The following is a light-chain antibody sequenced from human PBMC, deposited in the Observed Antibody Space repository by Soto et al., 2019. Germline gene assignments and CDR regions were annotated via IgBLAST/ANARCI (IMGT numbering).Light chain of an antibody. CDR1: QSVAGS. CDR3: HRTSNRIT. V-gene: IGKV3-11*01. Sequence: IVMTRSQGSLVVWAVRCAAVSCRARQSVAGSLAWYQQKPGQPPRLLIYDISTRAAAIPARFSGSGSGTGFTLTVSGLGTQDFALYCCHRTSNRITFGEGTRLEIK. J-gene: IGKJ5*01. CDR2: DIS.